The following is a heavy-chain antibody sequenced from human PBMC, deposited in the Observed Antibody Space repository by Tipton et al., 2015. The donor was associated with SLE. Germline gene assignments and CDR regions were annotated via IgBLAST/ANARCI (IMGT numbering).Heavy chain of an antibody. CDR1: GGSISIGYY. CDR3: ARGARGYTYGSDEDFDS. J-gene: IGHJ4*02. D-gene: IGHD5-18*01. CDR2: FFYSGST. Sequence: TLSLTCTVSGGSISIGYYWTWIRQRPGKGLEWIGHFFYSGSTYYNPSLTSRVTFSVDTSKNQFSLKLTSVTAADTAVCYCARGARGYTYGSDEDFDSWGQGTLVTVSS. V-gene: IGHV4-31*03.